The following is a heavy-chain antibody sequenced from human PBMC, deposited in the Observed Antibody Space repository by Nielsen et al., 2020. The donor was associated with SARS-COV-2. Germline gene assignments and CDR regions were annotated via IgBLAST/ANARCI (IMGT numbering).Heavy chain of an antibody. D-gene: IGHD2-15*01. J-gene: IGHJ1*01. Sequence: ESLKISCAASGFSFSNYGMSWVRQGPGKGLEWVSAIRDSGGSTYYADSVKGRFTIPRDNSKNTLYLQMNSLRAEDTAVYYCARGSAPRYFQHWGQGTLVTVSS. V-gene: IGHV3-23*01. CDR2: IRDSGGST. CDR1: GFSFSNYG. CDR3: ARGSAPRYFQH.